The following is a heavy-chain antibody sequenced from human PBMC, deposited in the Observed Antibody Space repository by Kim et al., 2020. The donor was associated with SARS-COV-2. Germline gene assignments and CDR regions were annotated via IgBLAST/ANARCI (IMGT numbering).Heavy chain of an antibody. Sequence: KSRVTIPVDTTKNQFSLKLSSVTAADTAVYYCAREVSGDYVWGSYRYIDYWGQGTLVTVSS. D-gene: IGHD3-16*02. CDR3: AREVSGDYVWGSYRYIDY. V-gene: IGHV4-30-2*04. J-gene: IGHJ4*02.